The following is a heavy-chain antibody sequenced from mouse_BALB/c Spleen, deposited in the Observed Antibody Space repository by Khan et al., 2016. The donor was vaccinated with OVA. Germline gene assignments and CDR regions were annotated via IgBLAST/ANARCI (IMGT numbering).Heavy chain of an antibody. CDR1: GYTIKDIY. Sequence: VQLKESGAELVKPAASLKLSCTASGYTIKDIYIHWVKQRPEKGLERIRRTDPANGNTKYDPKFQGKATITANTSSNTAYLQLSSLTSEDTAVYYCSISAINAWGQGTTLTVSS. CDR2: TDPANGNT. J-gene: IGHJ2*01. CDR3: SISAINA. D-gene: IGHD1-3*01. V-gene: IGHV14-3*02.